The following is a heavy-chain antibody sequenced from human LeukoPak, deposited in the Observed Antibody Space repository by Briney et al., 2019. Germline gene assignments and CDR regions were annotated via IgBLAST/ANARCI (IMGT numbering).Heavy chain of an antibody. Sequence: GGSLRLSCAASGFTFSSHWMSWVRQAPGKGLGWVANIKQDGSEKYYVDSVKGRFTISRDNAKNSLYLQMNSLRAEDTAVYYCARDTSGDYGEFDYWGQGTLVTVSS. CDR2: IKQDGSEK. CDR3: ARDTSGDYGEFDY. CDR1: GFTFSSHW. D-gene: IGHD4-17*01. J-gene: IGHJ4*02. V-gene: IGHV3-7*01.